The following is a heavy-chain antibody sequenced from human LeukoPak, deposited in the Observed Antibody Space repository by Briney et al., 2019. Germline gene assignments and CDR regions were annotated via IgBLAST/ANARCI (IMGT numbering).Heavy chain of an antibody. CDR3: ARGKRYCSSTSCYDIDY. Sequence: ASVKVSCKASGYTFTSYDINWARQATGQGLEWMGWMNPNSGNTGYAQKFQGRVTITRNTSISTAYMELSSLRSEDTAVYYCARGKRYCSSTSCYDIDYWGQGTLVTVSS. J-gene: IGHJ4*02. V-gene: IGHV1-8*03. CDR1: GYTFTSYD. CDR2: MNPNSGNT. D-gene: IGHD2-2*01.